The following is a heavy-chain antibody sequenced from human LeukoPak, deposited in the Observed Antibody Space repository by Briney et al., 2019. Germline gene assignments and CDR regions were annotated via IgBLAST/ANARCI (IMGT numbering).Heavy chain of an antibody. V-gene: IGHV1-2*04. J-gene: IGHJ4*02. CDR2: INPNSGGT. D-gene: IGHD2-2*01. CDR3: ARDPTASIVVVPAAIFDY. CDR1: GYTFTGYY. Sequence: GASVKVSCKASGYTFTGYYMHWVRQAPGQGLEWMGWINPNSGGTNYAQKFQGWVTMTRDTSISTAYMELSRLRSDDTAVYYCARDPTASIVVVPAAIFDYWGQGTLVTVSS.